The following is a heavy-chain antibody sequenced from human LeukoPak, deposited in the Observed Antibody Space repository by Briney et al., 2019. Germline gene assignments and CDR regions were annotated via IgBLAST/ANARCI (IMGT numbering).Heavy chain of an antibody. CDR1: GFTFDDYA. J-gene: IGHJ4*02. CDR2: ISGSGGST. CDR3: AKDRGGPFDY. V-gene: IGHV3-23*01. D-gene: IGHD3-10*01. Sequence: PGGSLRLSCAASGFTFDDYAMHWVRQAPGKGLEWVSAISGSGGSTYYADSVKGRFTISRDNSKNTLYLQMNSLRAEDTAVYYCAKDRGGPFDYWGQGTLVTVSS.